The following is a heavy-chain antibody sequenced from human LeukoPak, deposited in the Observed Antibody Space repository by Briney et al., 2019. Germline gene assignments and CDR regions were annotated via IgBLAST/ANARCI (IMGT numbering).Heavy chain of an antibody. CDR2: ISSSRTYI. V-gene: IGHV3-21*01. CDR3: ARNQYGSTDY. J-gene: IGHJ4*02. Sequence: GGSLRLSCAASGFTFSSYNMNWVRQAPGKGLEWVSSISSSRTYIYYADSVKGRFTTSRDNAKNTLYLQMDSLRAEDTAVYYCARNQYGSTDYWGQGTLVTVSS. D-gene: IGHD3-10*01. CDR1: GFTFSSYN.